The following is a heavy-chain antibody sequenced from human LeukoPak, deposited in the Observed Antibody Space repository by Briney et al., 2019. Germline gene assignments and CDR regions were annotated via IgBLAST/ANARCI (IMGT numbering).Heavy chain of an antibody. V-gene: IGHV4-59*11. CDR2: IYYSGST. D-gene: IGHD4-11*01. CDR3: ARATTVTTSPEDCYYYMDV. J-gene: IGHJ6*03. CDR1: GGSISSHY. Sequence: SETLSLTCTVSGGSISSHYWSWIRQPPGKGLEWIGYIYYSGSTNYNPSLKSRVTISVDTSKNQFSLKLSSVTAADTAVYYCARATTVTTSPEDCYYYMDVWGKGTTVTVSS.